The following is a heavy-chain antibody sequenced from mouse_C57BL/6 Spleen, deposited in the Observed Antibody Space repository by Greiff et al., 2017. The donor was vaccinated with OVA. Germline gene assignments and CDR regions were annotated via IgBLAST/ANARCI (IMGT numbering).Heavy chain of an antibody. CDR3: AREDGNYERYVEV. D-gene: IGHD2-1*01. CDR1: GFTFSSYA. CDR2: ISDGGSYP. Sequence: EVKLVESGGGLVKPGGSLKLSCAASGFTFSSYAMSWVRQTPEKRLEWVATISDGGSYPSYPDNVKGRFTISRDNAKNNLYLQMSHLKSEDTAMYYCAREDGNYERYVEVWGTGTTVTVAS. J-gene: IGHJ1*03. V-gene: IGHV5-4*01.